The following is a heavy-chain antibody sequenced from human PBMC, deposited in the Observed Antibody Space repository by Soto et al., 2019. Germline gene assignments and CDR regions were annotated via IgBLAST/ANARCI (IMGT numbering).Heavy chain of an antibody. V-gene: IGHV1-69*06. J-gene: IGHJ4*03. CDR3: ARRDTSGFLRYFDN. D-gene: IGHD3-3*01. CDR1: GGTLSSFINYP. Sequence: ASVKVSCKASGGTLSSFINYPINWVRQAPGQGLEWMGGIVPNVGTVNYAQKFQGRVKVTADKSTGTAYMELSSLRSEDTALYYCARRDTSGFLRYFDNWGQGTLVTVSS. CDR2: IVPNVGTV.